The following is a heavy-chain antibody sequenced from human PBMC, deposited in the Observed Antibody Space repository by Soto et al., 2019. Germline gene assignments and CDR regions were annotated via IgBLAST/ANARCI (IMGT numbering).Heavy chain of an antibody. CDR1: GDSVSSDGYF. D-gene: IGHD1-26*01. CDR3: ARIVVGVTIDS. V-gene: IGHV4-61*08. J-gene: IGHJ4*02. CDR2: ISDTGDT. Sequence: QVQLRESGPGLLKPSETLSLTCTVSGDSVSSDGYFWTWVRQPPGKGLEWLAYISDTGDTNYNPSLKSRVTISVDTSRNQFSLKVRSVSAADTAMYFCARIVVGVTIDSWGQGTLVTVSS.